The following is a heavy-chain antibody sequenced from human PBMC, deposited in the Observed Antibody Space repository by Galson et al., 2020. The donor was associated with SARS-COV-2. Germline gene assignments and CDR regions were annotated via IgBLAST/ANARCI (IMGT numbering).Heavy chain of an antibody. J-gene: IGHJ6*02. V-gene: IGHV1-2*02. CDR3: ASPQGGSTADYYGMDV. D-gene: IGHD2-2*01. CDR1: GYTFTGYY. CDR2: INPNSGGT. Sequence: ASVKVSCKASGYTFTGYYMHWVRQAPGQGLEWMGWINPNSGGTNYAQKFQGRVTMTRDTSISTAYMELSRLRSDDTAVYYCASPQGGSTADYYGMDVWGQGTTVTVSS.